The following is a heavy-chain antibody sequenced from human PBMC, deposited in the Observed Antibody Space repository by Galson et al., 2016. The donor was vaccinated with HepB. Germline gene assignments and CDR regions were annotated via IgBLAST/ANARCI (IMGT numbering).Heavy chain of an antibody. V-gene: IGHV1-18*01. CDR3: ARDPGGYRGYDFDY. Sequence: SVKVSCKASGYTYTSNGISWVRQAPGQGLEWMGWIGPYNVNTNYAQKFQGRVIMTTDTSTSTAYMELRSLRSDDTAVYYWARDPGGYRGYDFDYWGQGTLVTVAS. CDR2: IGPYNVNT. D-gene: IGHD5-12*01. CDR1: GYTYTSNG. J-gene: IGHJ4*02.